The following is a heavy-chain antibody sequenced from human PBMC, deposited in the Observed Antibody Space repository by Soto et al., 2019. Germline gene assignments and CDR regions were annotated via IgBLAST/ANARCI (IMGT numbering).Heavy chain of an antibody. Sequence: TGGSLRLSCAASGFTFSSYSMNWVRQAPGKGLEWVSSISSSSSYIYYADSVKGRFTISRDNAKNSLYLQMNSLRAEDTAVYYCARARSSGWYDPWGRGTLVTVSS. CDR3: ARARSSGWYDP. V-gene: IGHV3-21*01. CDR1: GFTFSSYS. D-gene: IGHD6-19*01. CDR2: ISSSSSYI. J-gene: IGHJ5*02.